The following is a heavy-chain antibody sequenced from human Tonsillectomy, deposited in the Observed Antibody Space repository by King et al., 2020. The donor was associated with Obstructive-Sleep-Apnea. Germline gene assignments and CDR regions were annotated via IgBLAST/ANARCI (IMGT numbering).Heavy chain of an antibody. CDR2: IYYSGST. Sequence: QLQESGPGLVKPSETLSLTCTVSGGSISSYYWSWIRQPPGKGLEWIGYIYYSGSTNYNPSLKSRVTISVDTSKNQFSLKLSSVTAADTAVYYCARGDYYDSSGPLRGWGQGTLVTVSS. J-gene: IGHJ4*02. D-gene: IGHD3-22*01. CDR1: GGSISSYY. V-gene: IGHV4-59*01. CDR3: ARGDYYDSSGPLRG.